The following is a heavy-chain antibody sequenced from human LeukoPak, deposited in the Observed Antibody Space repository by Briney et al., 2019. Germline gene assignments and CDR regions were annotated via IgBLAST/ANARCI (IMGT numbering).Heavy chain of an antibody. Sequence: ASVKVSCKASGYTFTSYDINWVRQATGQGLEWMGWMNPNSGNTGYAQKFQGRVTMTRNTSISTAYMELSSLRSEDTAVYYCARGGSDSGSYGYWGQGTLVTVSS. D-gene: IGHD1-26*01. CDR2: MNPNSGNT. CDR1: GYTFTSYD. J-gene: IGHJ4*02. CDR3: ARGGSDSGSYGY. V-gene: IGHV1-8*01.